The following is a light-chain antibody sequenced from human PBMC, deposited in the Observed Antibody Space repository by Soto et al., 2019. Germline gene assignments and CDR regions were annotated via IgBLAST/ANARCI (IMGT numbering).Light chain of an antibody. CDR3: NSYTSSSTLV. CDR2: EVS. CDR1: SSDVGGYNY. V-gene: IGLV2-14*01. Sequence: QSALTQPASVSGSPGQSITISCTGTSSDVGGYNYVSWYQHHPGKAPKLMINEVSDRPSGVSNRFSGSKSGNTASLTICGLQAEDEADYYCNSYTSSSTLVFGGGTKLTVL. J-gene: IGLJ2*01.